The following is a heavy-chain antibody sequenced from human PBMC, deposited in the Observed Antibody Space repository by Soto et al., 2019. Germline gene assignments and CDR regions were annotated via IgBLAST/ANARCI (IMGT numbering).Heavy chain of an antibody. CDR1: GYTFTSYD. V-gene: IGHV1-8*01. J-gene: IGHJ4*02. D-gene: IGHD6-19*01. CDR2: LNPNSGNT. CDR3: PRERSSGWYVAD. Sequence: QVQLVQSGAEVKKPGASVKVSCKASGYTFTSYDINWVRQATGQGLEWMGWLNPNSGNTGYAQKFQGRVTMTMTTSISTAYMELSSLRSEDTAVYYCPRERSSGWYVADWGQGTLVTVSS.